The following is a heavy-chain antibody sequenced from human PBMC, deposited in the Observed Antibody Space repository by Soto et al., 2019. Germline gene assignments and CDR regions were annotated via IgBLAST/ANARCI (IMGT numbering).Heavy chain of an antibody. Sequence: QVQLVQSGAEVKKPGASVKVSCKASGCTFTSYDINWVRQATGQALQWMGWMNPNSRNTGYAQKFQGRVTMTRNTSISTAYMELSSLRSEDTAVYYCARGEWLLPLVWDYWGQGTLVTVSS. V-gene: IGHV1-8*01. J-gene: IGHJ4*02. CDR2: MNPNSRNT. CDR3: ARGEWLLPLVWDY. D-gene: IGHD3-22*01. CDR1: GCTFTSYD.